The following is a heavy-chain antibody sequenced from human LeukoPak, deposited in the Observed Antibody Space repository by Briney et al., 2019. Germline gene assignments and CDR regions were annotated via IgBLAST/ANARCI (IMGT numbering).Heavy chain of an antibody. J-gene: IGHJ4*02. CDR3: TRDLGTVTSHYFDY. Sequence: GGSLRLSCTASGFTFGDYAMSWVRQAPGKGLEWVGFIRSKAYRGTTEYAASVKGRFTISRDDSKSIAYLQMNSLKTEDTAVYYCTRDLGTVTSHYFDYWGQGTLVTVSS. V-gene: IGHV3-49*04. CDR2: IRSKAYRGTT. D-gene: IGHD4-11*01. CDR1: GFTFGDYA.